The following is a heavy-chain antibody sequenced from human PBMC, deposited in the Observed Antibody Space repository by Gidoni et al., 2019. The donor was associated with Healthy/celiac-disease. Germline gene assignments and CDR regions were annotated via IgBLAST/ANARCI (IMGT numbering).Heavy chain of an antibody. CDR2: ISWNSGSI. V-gene: IGHV3-9*01. Sequence: EVQLVESGGGLVQPGRSLRLHCAASGFTFDDYAIHWVRQAPGKGLELVAGISWNSGSIGYADSVKGRFTISRDNAKNSLYLQMNSLRAEDTALYYCAKDRGVGATPYYYYYYGMDVWGQGTTVTVSS. J-gene: IGHJ6*02. CDR3: AKDRGVGATPYYYYYYGMDV. D-gene: IGHD1-26*01. CDR1: GFTFDDYA.